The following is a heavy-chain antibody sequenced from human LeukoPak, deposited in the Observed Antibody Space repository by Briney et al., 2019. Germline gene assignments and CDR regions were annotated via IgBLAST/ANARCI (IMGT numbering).Heavy chain of an antibody. D-gene: IGHD3-9*01. CDR2: ISSSGSTI. V-gene: IGHV3-11*01. CDR1: GFTFSECY. J-gene: IGHJ5*02. Sequence: GGSLRLSCAASGFTFSECYMSWIRQAPGKGLEWVSYISSSGSTIYYADSVKGRFTISRDNAKNSLYLQMNSLRAEDTAVYYCARDAAPGYDILTGYYISWFDPWGQGTLVTVSS. CDR3: ARDAAPGYDILTGYYISWFDP.